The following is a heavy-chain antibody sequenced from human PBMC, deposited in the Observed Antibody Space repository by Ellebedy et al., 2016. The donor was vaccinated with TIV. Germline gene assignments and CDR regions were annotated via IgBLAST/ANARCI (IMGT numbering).Heavy chain of an antibody. Sequence: GESLKISCAASGFTFITYGMHWVRQAPGKGLEWLAFIQYDGSNKNYADSVKGRVTISRDNSKNTLYLQMNSLRTEDTAVYYCVKDGDYASFAYWGQGTLVTVSS. CDR2: IQYDGSNK. CDR3: VKDGDYASFAY. V-gene: IGHV3-30*02. D-gene: IGHD4-17*01. CDR1: GFTFITYG. J-gene: IGHJ4*02.